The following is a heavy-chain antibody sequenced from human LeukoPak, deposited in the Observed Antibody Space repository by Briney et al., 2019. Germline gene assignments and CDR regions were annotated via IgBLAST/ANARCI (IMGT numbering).Heavy chain of an antibody. D-gene: IGHD3-22*01. CDR2: IYTSGST. Sequence: SETLSLTCTVSGGSISSYYWSWIRQPAGKGLEWIGRIYTSGSTNYNPSLKSRVTVSVDTSKNQFSLKLSSVTAADTAVYYCARDGDSSGHDDFDIWGQGTMVTVSS. V-gene: IGHV4-4*07. J-gene: IGHJ3*02. CDR1: GGSISSYY. CDR3: ARDGDSSGHDDFDI.